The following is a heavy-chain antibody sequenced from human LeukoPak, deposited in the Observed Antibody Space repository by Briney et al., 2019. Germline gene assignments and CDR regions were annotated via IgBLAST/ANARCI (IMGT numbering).Heavy chain of an antibody. V-gene: IGHV4-59*01. Sequence: SETLSLTCTVSGGSISSYLWSWIRQPPGKGLEWIGYIYYSGSTNYNPSLKSLVTILVDTSKNQFSLKVSSVTAADTAVYYCARGQYSGSCFDNWGQGSLVTVSS. J-gene: IGHJ4*02. CDR2: IYYSGST. CDR3: ARGQYSGSCFDN. D-gene: IGHD1-26*01. CDR1: GGSISSYL.